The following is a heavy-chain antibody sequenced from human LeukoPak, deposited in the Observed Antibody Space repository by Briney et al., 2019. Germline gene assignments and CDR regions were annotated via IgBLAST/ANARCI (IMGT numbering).Heavy chain of an antibody. Sequence: QPGGSLRLSCSASGFTFSSNAMSWVRQAPGKGLEWVSAISGSGGSTYYADSVKGRFTISRDNSKNTLYLQMNSLRAEDTAVYYCVRGDYGDYTLFDYWGQGTLVTVSS. CDR1: GFTFSSNA. V-gene: IGHV3-23*01. D-gene: IGHD4-17*01. J-gene: IGHJ4*02. CDR2: ISGSGGST. CDR3: VRGDYGDYTLFDY.